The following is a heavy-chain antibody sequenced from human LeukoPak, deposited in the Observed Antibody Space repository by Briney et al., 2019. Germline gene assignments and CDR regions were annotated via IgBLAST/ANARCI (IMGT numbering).Heavy chain of an antibody. CDR2: IGSSSSYI. CDR3: ARDRHSNYGSVWFDP. V-gene: IGHV3-21*01. D-gene: IGHD4-11*01. CDR1: GFTFSSYS. J-gene: IGHJ5*02. Sequence: GGSLRLSCAASGFTFSSYSMNWVRQAPGKGLEWVSSIGSSSSYIYYADSVKGRFTISRDNAKNSLYLQMHSLRAEDTAVYYCARDRHSNYGSVWFDPRGQGTLVTVSS.